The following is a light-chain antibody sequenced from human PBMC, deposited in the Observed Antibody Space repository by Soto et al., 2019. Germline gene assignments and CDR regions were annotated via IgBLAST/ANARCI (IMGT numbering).Light chain of an antibody. CDR3: QQYDNWPRT. CDR1: QSVSSN. V-gene: IGKV3-15*01. CDR2: GAS. J-gene: IGKJ1*01. Sequence: EIVMTQSPATLSVSPGERATLSCRASQSVSSNLAWYQQKPGQAPRLLIYGASTRATGIPVRFSGSGSGTEFTLIISSLQSEDFAVYFCQQYDNWPRTFGQGTKVDIK.